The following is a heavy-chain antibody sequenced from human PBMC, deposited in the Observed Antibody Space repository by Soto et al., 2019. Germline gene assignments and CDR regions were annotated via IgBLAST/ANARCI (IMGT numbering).Heavy chain of an antibody. V-gene: IGHV3-23*01. CDR3: ATEHSGPYYYYGMDV. Sequence: GGSLRLSCAASGFTFSSYAMSWVRQAPGKGLEWVSSISGSGGGTYYADSVKGRFTFSRDNSKNTLYLQMNSLRAEDTAVYYCATEHSGPYYYYGMDVWGQGTTVTVSS. D-gene: IGHD3-10*01. J-gene: IGHJ6*02. CDR2: ISGSGGGT. CDR1: GFTFSSYA.